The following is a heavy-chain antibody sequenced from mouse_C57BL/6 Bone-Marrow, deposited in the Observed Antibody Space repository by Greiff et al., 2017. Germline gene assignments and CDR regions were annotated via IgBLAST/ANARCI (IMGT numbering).Heavy chain of an antibody. D-gene: IGHD2-4*01. CDR2: IYPGSGST. J-gene: IGHJ2*01. Sequence: QVQLQQPGAELVKPGASVKMSCKASGYTFTSYWITWVKQRPGQGLEWIGDIYPGSGSTNYNEKFKSKATLTLDTSSSTAYMQLSSLTSEDSAVYYCARDDYDGGYFDYWGQGTTLTVSS. CDR3: ARDDYDGGYFDY. V-gene: IGHV1-55*01. CDR1: GYTFTSYW.